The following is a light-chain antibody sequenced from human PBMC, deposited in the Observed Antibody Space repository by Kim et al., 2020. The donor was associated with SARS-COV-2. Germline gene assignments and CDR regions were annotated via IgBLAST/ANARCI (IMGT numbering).Light chain of an antibody. CDR3: MLYLGNGISV. CDR1: SGSVSTRHY. J-gene: IGLJ3*02. V-gene: IGLV8-61*01. Sequence: QTVVTQEPSLSVSPGGTVTLTCGLRSGSVSTRHYPSWFQQTPGQVPRTLIYSADTRSSGLPDRFSGAILGNKAALTITGAQADDESDYYCMLYLGNGISVFGGGTQLTVL. CDR2: SAD.